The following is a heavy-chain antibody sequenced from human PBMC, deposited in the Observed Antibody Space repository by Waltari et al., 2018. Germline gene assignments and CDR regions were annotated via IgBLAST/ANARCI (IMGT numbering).Heavy chain of an antibody. CDR2: IWHDGSQK. V-gene: IGHV3-33*01. Sequence: QVQLVESGGGVVQPGRSLRLSCAASGFDFRSYGIHWVRQAPGKGLEWVAVIWHDGSQKYYADSVKGRFTLSRDKSKYTLYLQMNSLRAADTAVYFCAREGSQESVFLDLWGRGTLVTVSS. CDR3: AREGSQESVFLDL. J-gene: IGHJ4*02. CDR1: GFDFRSYG. D-gene: IGHD3-9*01.